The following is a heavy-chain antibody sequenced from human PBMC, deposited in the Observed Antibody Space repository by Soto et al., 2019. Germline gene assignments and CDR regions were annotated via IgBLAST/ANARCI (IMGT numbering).Heavy chain of an antibody. V-gene: IGHV4-34*01. CDR1: GGSFSGYY. Sequence: QVQLQQWGAGLLKPSETLSLTCAVYGGSFSGYYWSWIRQPPGKGLEWIGEINHSGSTNYNPSLKRRVTISVDTSKNQFSLKLSSVTAADTAVYYCARGRGSTAVRTYYDFWSGNIRGMFEYWGQGTLVTVSS. CDR3: ARGRGSTAVRTYYDFWSGNIRGMFEY. CDR2: INHSGST. J-gene: IGHJ4*02. D-gene: IGHD3-3*01.